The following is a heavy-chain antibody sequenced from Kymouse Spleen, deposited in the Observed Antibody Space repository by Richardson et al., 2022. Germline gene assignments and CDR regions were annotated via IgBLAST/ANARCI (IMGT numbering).Heavy chain of an antibody. D-gene: IGHD6-19*01. J-gene: IGHJ6*02. V-gene: IGHV3-30*18. CDR3: AKCQAVASYYYYYGMDV. Sequence: QVQLVESGGGVVQPGRSLRLSCAASGFTFSSYGMHWVRQAPGKGLEWVAVISYDGSNKYYADSVKGRFTISRDNSKNTLYLQMNSLRAEDTAVYYCAKCQAVASYYYYYGMDVWGQGTTVTVSS. CDR2: ISYDGSNK. CDR1: GFTFSSYG.